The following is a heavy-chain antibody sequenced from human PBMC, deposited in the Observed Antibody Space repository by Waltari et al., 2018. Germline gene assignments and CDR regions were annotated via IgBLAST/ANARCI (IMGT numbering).Heavy chain of an antibody. D-gene: IGHD2-2*01. Sequence: QVQLVQSGAEVKKPGASVKVSCKASGYTFTGYYMHWVRQAPGQGLEWMGWINPNSGGTNYAQKFQGRVTMTRETSISTAYMGLSRLRSDDTAVYYCAREGCSSTSCYDDYYYGMDVWGQGTTVTVSS. V-gene: IGHV1-2*02. CDR2: INPNSGGT. CDR1: GYTFTGYY. J-gene: IGHJ6*02. CDR3: AREGCSSTSCYDDYYYGMDV.